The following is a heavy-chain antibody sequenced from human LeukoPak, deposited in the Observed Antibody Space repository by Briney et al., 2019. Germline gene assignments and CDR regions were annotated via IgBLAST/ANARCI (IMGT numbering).Heavy chain of an antibody. J-gene: IGHJ6*02. CDR1: GYTFTRYD. CDR2: MNPNSGNT. V-gene: IGHV1-8*01. D-gene: IGHD3-3*01. Sequence: GASVKVSCTASGYTFTRYDINWVRQAPGQGLEWMGWMNPNSGNTGYAQKFQGRVTMTRNTSISTAYMKLSSLRSEDTAVYYCARGVFGYYYYGMDVWGQGTTVTVSS. CDR3: ARGVFGYYYYGMDV.